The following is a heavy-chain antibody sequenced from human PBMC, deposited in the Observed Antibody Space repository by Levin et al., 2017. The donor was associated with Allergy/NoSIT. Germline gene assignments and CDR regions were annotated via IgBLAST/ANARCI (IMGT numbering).Heavy chain of an antibody. V-gene: IGHV3-30*18. CDR3: AKDVVFGTSSWSLDF. J-gene: IGHJ4*02. CDR2: ISYDGRDK. CDR1: GFSFRSFG. Sequence: LSLPCAASGFSFRSFGMHWVRQAPGKGLEWVAVISYDGRDKYYADSVKGRFTISRDNTKNTLYLQMNSLRSEDAAVYYCAKDVVFGTSSWSLDFWGQGTLVTVSS. D-gene: IGHD6-13*01.